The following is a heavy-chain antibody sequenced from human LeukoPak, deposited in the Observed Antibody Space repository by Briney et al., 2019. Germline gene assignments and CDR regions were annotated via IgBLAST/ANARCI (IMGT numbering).Heavy chain of an antibody. CDR2: VDTAGES. J-gene: IGHJ5*01. Sequence: GESLRLFRVVSGSAFSNYGVNWVRQAAGRGLECVSGVDTAGESYSADSMKGRFTVSRDNSKNTVFLQMSSLKGDDTALYYCAAGRFGSGWDSWGHGPLVTVSS. CDR1: GSAFSNYG. D-gene: IGHD6-19*01. V-gene: IGHV3-23*01. CDR3: AAGRFGSGWDS.